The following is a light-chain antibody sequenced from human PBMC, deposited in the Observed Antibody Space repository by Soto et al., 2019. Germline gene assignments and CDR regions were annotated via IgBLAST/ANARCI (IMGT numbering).Light chain of an antibody. J-gene: IGKJ2*01. CDR1: QSVSGNY. CDR3: QQYGSSPPYT. V-gene: IGKV3-20*01. CDR2: GSS. Sequence: EIVVTQSPGTLSLSPGERATLSCRASQSVSGNYLAWYQQKPRQSPRLLIYGSSDRATGIPDRFSGSGSGTDFTLTITRVEPDDFAVYYCQQYGSSPPYTFGQGTKLEIK.